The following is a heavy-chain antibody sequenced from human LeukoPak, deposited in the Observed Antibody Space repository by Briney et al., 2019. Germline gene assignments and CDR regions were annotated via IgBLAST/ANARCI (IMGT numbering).Heavy chain of an antibody. D-gene: IGHD1-1*01. J-gene: IGHJ4*02. V-gene: IGHV4-34*01. CDR1: GRSFSGYY. CDR2: INHGGST. Sequence: SETLSLTCAVYGRSFSGYYWSWIRQPPGKGLEWIGEINHGGSTNYNPSLKSRVTISVDTSKNQFSLTLSSATAADTAVYYCARDDPYYFDYWGQGTLVTVSS. CDR3: ARDDPYYFDY.